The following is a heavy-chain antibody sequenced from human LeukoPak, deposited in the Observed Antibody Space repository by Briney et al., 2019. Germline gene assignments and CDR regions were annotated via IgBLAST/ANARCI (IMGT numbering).Heavy chain of an antibody. V-gene: IGHV3-23*01. Sequence: PGGSLRLSCAASGFTFSSYAMSWVRQAPGKGLEWVSAISGSGGSTYYADSVKGRFTISRDNSKNTLYLQMNSLRAEDTAVYHCAKDKVVVPAALVDYWGQGTLVTVSS. CDR3: AKDKVVVPAALVDY. CDR1: GFTFSSYA. J-gene: IGHJ4*02. CDR2: ISGSGGST. D-gene: IGHD2-2*01.